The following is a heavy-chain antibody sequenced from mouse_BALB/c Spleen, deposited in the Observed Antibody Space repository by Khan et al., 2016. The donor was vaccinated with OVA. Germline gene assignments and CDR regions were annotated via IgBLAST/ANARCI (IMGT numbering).Heavy chain of an antibody. Sequence: EAELVESGPGLVKPSQSLSLTYTVTGYSITSDYAWNWIRQFPGNKLEWMGYISSSGSTNYNPALKSRISITRDTSKNQFFLQLNSVTTEDTATYYCARDGSRYNYAMDYWGQGTSVTVSS. J-gene: IGHJ4*01. D-gene: IGHD2-3*01. CDR2: ISSSGST. CDR1: GYSITSDYA. V-gene: IGHV3-2*02. CDR3: ARDGSRYNYAMDY.